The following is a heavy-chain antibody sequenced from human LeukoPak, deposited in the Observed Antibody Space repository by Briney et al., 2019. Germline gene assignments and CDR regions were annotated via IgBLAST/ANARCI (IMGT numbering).Heavy chain of an antibody. CDR1: GYSISRGYY. J-gene: IGHJ5*02. CDR3: ARNSVLTMYPISEEGWFDP. D-gene: IGHD2-8*01. CDR2: IYHSGST. Sequence: SETLSLTCDVSGYSISRGYYWGWIRQPPGKGLEWIGIIYHSGSTYYNPSLKTRVTISIDTSKNQVALKLRSVTAADTAVYYCARNSVLTMYPISEEGWFDPWGQGTLVTVSS. V-gene: IGHV4-38-2*01.